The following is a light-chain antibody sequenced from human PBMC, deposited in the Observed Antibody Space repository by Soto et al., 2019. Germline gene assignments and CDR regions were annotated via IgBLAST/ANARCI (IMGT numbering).Light chain of an antibody. J-gene: IGKJ2*01. CDR2: KAT. Sequence: DIRMTQSPSTLSASVGHRVTITCRASQSVGSWLAWYQQKPGKAPKLLIYKATNLRSGMPSRFTGSGSGTEFILIIGTPDPDEFATYYCQHYNNYRHSLGRGTKLEIK. CDR1: QSVGSW. CDR3: QHYNNYRHS. V-gene: IGKV1-5*03.